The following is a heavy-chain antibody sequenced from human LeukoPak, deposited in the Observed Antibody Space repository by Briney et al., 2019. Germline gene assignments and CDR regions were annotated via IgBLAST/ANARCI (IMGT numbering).Heavy chain of an antibody. D-gene: IGHD5-18*01. CDR3: TTAMETAYYYYYMDV. Sequence: GGSLRLSCAASGFTFSSYAMSWIRQAPGKGLEWVAFIRYDGSNKYYADSVKGRFTISRDNSKNTLYLQMNSLRAEDTAVYYSTTAMETAYYYYYMDVWGKGTTVTVSS. CDR1: GFTFSSYA. V-gene: IGHV3-30*02. J-gene: IGHJ6*03. CDR2: IRYDGSNK.